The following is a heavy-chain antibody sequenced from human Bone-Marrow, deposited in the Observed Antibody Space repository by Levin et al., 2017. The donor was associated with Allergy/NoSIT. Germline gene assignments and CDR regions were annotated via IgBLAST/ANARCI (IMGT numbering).Heavy chain of an antibody. Sequence: LSLTCVASQFIFDDHGMSWVRQAPGKGLEWVSGITWNGGTTGYADSVKGRFTISRDNANNTLYLQMNSLRAEDTALYHCARVGNYAVIADAFDLWGQGTMVTVSS. CDR2: ITWNGGTT. D-gene: IGHD1-7*01. CDR3: ARVGNYAVIADAFDL. J-gene: IGHJ3*01. V-gene: IGHV3-20*01. CDR1: QFIFDDHG.